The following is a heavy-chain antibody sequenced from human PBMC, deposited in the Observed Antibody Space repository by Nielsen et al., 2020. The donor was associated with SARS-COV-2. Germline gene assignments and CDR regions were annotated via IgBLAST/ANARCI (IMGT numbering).Heavy chain of an antibody. CDR1: GDSITSPNDY. J-gene: IGHJ6*02. D-gene: IGHD2-8*01. Sequence: SETLSLTCTVSGDSITSPNDYWGWIRQPPGRGLEWIGSVYHRGNTYYSPSLKSRVTIAVDTSKNQFSLTLTSVTAADTAVYYCARTRTVYQSGKSRYFYYGMDVWGQGTTVTVSS. CDR2: VYHRGNT. V-gene: IGHV4-39*01. CDR3: ARTRTVYQSGKSRYFYYGMDV.